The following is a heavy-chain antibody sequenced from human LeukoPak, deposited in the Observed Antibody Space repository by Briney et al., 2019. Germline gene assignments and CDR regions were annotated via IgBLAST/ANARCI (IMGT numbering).Heavy chain of an antibody. V-gene: IGHV1-18*01. Sequence: ASVKVSCTASGYTFTSYGISWVRQAPGQGLEWMGWISACNGNTNYAQKLQGRVTMTTDTSTSTAYMELRSLRSDDTAVYYCARDAHVLRFLEWLLPPHWFDPWGQGTLVTVSS. CDR3: ARDAHVLRFLEWLLPPHWFDP. J-gene: IGHJ5*02. CDR2: ISACNGNT. D-gene: IGHD3-3*01. CDR1: GYTFTSYG.